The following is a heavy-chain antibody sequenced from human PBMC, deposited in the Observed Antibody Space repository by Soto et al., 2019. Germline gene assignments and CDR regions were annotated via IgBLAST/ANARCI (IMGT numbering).Heavy chain of an antibody. Sequence: EASVKVSCKASGGTFSSYAISWVRQAPGQGLEWMGGIIPIFGTANYAQKFQGRVTITADESMSTAYMELSSLRSEDTAVYYCARDREEGRYFDWLLDYYYYGMDVWGQGTTVTVSS. CDR2: IIPIFGTA. J-gene: IGHJ6*02. CDR3: ARDREEGRYFDWLLDYYYYGMDV. CDR1: GGTFSSYA. V-gene: IGHV1-69*13. D-gene: IGHD3-9*01.